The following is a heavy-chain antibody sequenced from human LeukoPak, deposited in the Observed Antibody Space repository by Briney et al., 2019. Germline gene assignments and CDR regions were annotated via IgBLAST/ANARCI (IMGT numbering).Heavy chain of an antibody. Sequence: PSETLSLTCTVSGGSISSYYWSWIRQPPGKGLEWIGYIYYSGSTNYSPSLKSRVTISVDTSKNQFSLKLSSVTAADTAVYYCARVVEGQLWYFDLWGRGTLVTVSS. J-gene: IGHJ2*01. D-gene: IGHD1-1*01. CDR3: ARVVEGQLWYFDL. V-gene: IGHV4-59*08. CDR1: GGSISSYY. CDR2: IYYSGST.